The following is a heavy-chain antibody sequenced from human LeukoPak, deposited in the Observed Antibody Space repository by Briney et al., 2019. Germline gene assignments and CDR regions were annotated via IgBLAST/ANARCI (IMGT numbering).Heavy chain of an antibody. D-gene: IGHD3-3*01. CDR3: ARSLEHIISYFGSGSNYGMDV. J-gene: IGHJ6*02. CDR1: GFTFSSYA. CDR2: ISGSGGST. Sequence: GGSLRLSCAASGFTFSSYAMSWVRQAPGKGLEWVSAISGSGGSTYYADSGKGGFTISRDNSKNTLYRQVNSLRAQDRALYYCARSLEHIISYFGSGSNYGMDVWGRGTRVTVS. V-gene: IGHV3-23*01.